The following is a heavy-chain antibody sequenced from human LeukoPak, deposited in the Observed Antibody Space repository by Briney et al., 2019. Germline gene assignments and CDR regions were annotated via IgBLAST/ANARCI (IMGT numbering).Heavy chain of an antibody. V-gene: IGHV1-8*03. J-gene: IGHJ3*02. CDR3: ARGSDYYDSSGRTDAFDI. D-gene: IGHD3-22*01. Sequence: GASVKVSCKASGYTFTSYDINWVRQATGQGLEWMGWMNPNSGNTGYAQKFQGRVTNTRNTSISTAYMELSSLRSEDTAVYYCARGSDYYDSSGRTDAFDIWGQGTMVTVSS. CDR2: MNPNSGNT. CDR1: GYTFTSYD.